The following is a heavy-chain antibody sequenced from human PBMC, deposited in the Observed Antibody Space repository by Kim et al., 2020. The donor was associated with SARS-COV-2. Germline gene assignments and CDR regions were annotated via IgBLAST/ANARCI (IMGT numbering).Heavy chain of an antibody. CDR3: ARRELSARYYGMDV. D-gene: IGHD1-26*01. V-gene: IGHV5-10-1*01. J-gene: IGHJ6*02. Sequence: SPSFQGHVTIAADKSISTAYLQWSSLKASDTAMYYCARRELSARYYGMDVWGQGTTVTVSS.